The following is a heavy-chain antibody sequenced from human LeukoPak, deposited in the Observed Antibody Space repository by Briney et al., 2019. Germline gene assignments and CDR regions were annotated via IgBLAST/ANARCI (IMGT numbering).Heavy chain of an antibody. CDR1: GVSISSSSYY. CDR2: IYYSGST. Sequence: PSETLSLTCTVSGVSISSSSYYWGWIRQPPGKGLEWIVRIYYSGSTYYNPSLKSRVTISVDTSKNQFSLKLSSVTAADTAVYYCARLGPYCGGDCYPRGWGQGTLVTVSS. V-gene: IGHV4-39*01. CDR3: ARLGPYCGGDCYPRG. J-gene: IGHJ4*02. D-gene: IGHD2-21*02.